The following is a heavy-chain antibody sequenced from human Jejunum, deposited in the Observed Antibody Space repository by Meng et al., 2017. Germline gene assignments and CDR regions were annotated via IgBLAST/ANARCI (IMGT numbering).Heavy chain of an antibody. D-gene: IGHD7-27*01. CDR1: GGSNSIGGYY. V-gene: IGHV4-61*08. Sequence: EPGPGSVEDSETPSLPCPVSGGSNSIGGYYWRWIRQPPGKGLEWIGYASTNYNPSLKSRVTISVDTSKNQFSLKLTSVTAADTAVYYCARDHWGSLDYWGQGVLVTVSS. CDR2: AST. J-gene: IGHJ4*02. CDR3: ARDHWGSLDY.